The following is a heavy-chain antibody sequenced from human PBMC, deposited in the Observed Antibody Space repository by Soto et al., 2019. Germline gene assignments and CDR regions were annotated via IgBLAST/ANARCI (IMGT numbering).Heavy chain of an antibody. CDR3: ARDLDSSSYNWFDP. V-gene: IGHV3-33*01. CDR1: GFTFSSYG. Sequence: GGSLRLSCAASGFTFSSYGMHWGRQAPGKGLEWVAVIWYDGSNKYYADSVKGRFTISRDNSKNTLYLQMNSLRAEDTAVYYCARDLDSSSYNWFDPWGQGTLVTVSS. J-gene: IGHJ5*02. D-gene: IGHD6-13*01. CDR2: IWYDGSNK.